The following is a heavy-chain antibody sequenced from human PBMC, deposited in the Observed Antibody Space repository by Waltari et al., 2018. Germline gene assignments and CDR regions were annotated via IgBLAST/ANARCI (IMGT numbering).Heavy chain of an antibody. CDR1: GFTFSSYA. Sequence: EVQLLESGGGLVQPGGSLRLSCAASGFTFSSYAMSWVRQAPGKGLEWFSASSGSGGSTYYADYVKGRVTVTRENAKNARYLRMNSLRAEDTGVYYCAATYGDYVGRAFDIWGQGTMGTVAS. CDR2: SSGSGGST. V-gene: IGHV3-23*01. J-gene: IGHJ3*02. D-gene: IGHD4-17*01. CDR3: AATYGDYVGRAFDI.